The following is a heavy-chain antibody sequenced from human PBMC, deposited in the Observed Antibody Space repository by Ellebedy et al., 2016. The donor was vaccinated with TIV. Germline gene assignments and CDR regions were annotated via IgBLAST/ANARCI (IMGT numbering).Heavy chain of an antibody. CDR1: GFTFSSYG. J-gene: IGHJ4*02. D-gene: IGHD3-16*01. Sequence: GESLKISCAASGFTFSSYGMHWVRQAPGKGLEWVAAISYDGCIKFYADSVKGRFTISRDNPRSTLYLQMNSLRAEDTAVYYCAKDLTFGGGSPQDWDYWGQGTLVTVSS. CDR3: AKDLTFGGGSPQDWDY. CDR2: ISYDGCIK. V-gene: IGHV3-30*18.